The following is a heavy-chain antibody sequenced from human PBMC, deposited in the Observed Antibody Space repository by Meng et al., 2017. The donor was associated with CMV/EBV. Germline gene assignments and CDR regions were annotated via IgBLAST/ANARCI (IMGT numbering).Heavy chain of an antibody. V-gene: IGHV3-21*01. J-gene: IGHJ4*02. Sequence: GESLKISCAASGFTFSSYSMNWVRQAPGKGLEWVSSISSSSSYIYYADSVKGRFTISRDNAKNSLYLQMNSLRAEDTAVYCCARVGGLEFDYWGQGTLVTVSS. CDR2: ISSSSSYI. D-gene: IGHD3/OR15-3a*01. CDR1: GFTFSSYS. CDR3: ARVGGLEFDY.